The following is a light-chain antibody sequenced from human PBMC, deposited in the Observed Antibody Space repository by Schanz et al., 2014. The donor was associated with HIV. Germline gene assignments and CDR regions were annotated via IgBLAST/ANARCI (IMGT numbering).Light chain of an antibody. CDR2: YSS. Sequence: QPVLTQPPSVSGAPGQRVTISCTGSRSNIGTGYDVHWFQHLPGTAPKLLIYYSSNRPSGVPDRFSGSKSGTSASLAITGLQADDEADYYCQSYDTSLSVWVFGGGTKLTVL. J-gene: IGLJ3*02. V-gene: IGLV1-40*01. CDR1: RSNIGTGYD. CDR3: QSYDTSLSVWV.